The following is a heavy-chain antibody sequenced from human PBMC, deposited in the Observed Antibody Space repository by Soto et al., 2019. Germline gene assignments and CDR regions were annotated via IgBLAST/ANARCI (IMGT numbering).Heavy chain of an antibody. CDR3: ARDKTAIFGVVKWPRYFDI. CDR1: GYTFTSYG. V-gene: IGHV1-18*01. Sequence: QVQLVQSGAEVKKPGASVKVSCKASGYTFTSYGISWVRQAPGQGLEWMGWISAYTGNTNYAQKLQGRVTMTTDTSTSTAYMELRSLRSDDTAVYYCARDKTAIFGVVKWPRYFDIGGRGTLVTFSS. D-gene: IGHD3-3*01. CDR2: ISAYTGNT. J-gene: IGHJ2*01.